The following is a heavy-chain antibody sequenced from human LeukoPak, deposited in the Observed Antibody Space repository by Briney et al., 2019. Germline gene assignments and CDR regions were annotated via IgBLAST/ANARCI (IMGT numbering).Heavy chain of an antibody. Sequence: PSETLSLTCAVYGGSFSGYYWSWIRQPPGKGLEWIGEINHSGSTNYNPSLKSRVTISVDTSKNQSSLKLSPVTAADTAVYYCARGGRIVVVVAARRYNWFDPWGQGTLVTVSS. V-gene: IGHV4-34*01. CDR2: INHSGST. CDR3: ARGGRIVVVVAARRYNWFDP. J-gene: IGHJ5*02. CDR1: GGSFSGYY. D-gene: IGHD2-15*01.